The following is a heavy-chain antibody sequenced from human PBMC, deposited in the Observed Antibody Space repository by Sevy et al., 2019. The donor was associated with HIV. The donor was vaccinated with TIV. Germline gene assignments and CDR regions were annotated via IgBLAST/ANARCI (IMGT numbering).Heavy chain of an antibody. V-gene: IGHV3-30-3*01. J-gene: IGHJ4*02. CDR2: ISYDGGDK. CDR1: GFTLSHHA. D-gene: IGHD3-16*01. CDR3: ARDRGRPPTAILYHFDH. Sequence: GGSLRLSCDASGFTLSHHALHWVRQTPGKGLEWVASISYDGGDKRYVDFVEVRITIERHNSKNTLYLQMTSLRSEDTGVSFCARDRGRPPTAILYHFDHWGQGTLVTVSS.